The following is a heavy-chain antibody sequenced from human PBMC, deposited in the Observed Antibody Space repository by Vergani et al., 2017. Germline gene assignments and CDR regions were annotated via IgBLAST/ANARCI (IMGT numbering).Heavy chain of an antibody. CDR2: IKSKTDGGTT. CDR1: GFTFSNAW. CDR3: AREGIGGYFDY. V-gene: IGHV3-15*01. J-gene: IGHJ4*02. D-gene: IGHD6-13*01. Sequence: EVQLVESGGGLVKPGGSLRLSCAASGFTFSNAWMSWVRQAPGKGLEWVGRIKSKTDGGTTDYAAPVKGRFTISRDDSKNTLYLQMNSLKTEDTAVYYCAREGIGGYFDYWGQGTLVTVSS.